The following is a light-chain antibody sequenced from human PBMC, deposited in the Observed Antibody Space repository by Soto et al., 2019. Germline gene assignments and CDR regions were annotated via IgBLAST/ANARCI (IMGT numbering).Light chain of an antibody. V-gene: IGKV3-15*01. Sequence: EIVMTQSPATLSVSPGERATLSCRASQSVSNNLAWYQQKPGQAPRLLIYGASPRATGIPARFSGSGSGTEFTLTISSLESEDFAVYYCQQYNTWSPLTFGGGTTVETK. CDR3: QQYNTWSPLT. CDR1: QSVSNN. J-gene: IGKJ4*01. CDR2: GAS.